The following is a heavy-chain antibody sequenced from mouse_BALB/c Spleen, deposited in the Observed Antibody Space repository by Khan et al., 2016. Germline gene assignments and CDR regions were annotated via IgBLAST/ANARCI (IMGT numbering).Heavy chain of an antibody. CDR3: ARDGGNPFAY. J-gene: IGHJ3*01. V-gene: IGHV3-2*02. CDR1: GYSITSDYA. D-gene: IGHD2-1*01. Sequence: EVQLQESGPGLVKPSQSLSLTCTVTGYSITSDYAWNWIRQFPGNKLEWMGYISYSGSTSYNPSLKSRISITPDTSKKQIFLQLMSVTTEYTATYDCARDGGNPFAYWGQGTLVTVSA. CDR2: ISYSGST.